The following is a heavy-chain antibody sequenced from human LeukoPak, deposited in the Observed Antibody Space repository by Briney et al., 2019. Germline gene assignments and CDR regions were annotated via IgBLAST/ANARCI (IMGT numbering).Heavy chain of an antibody. V-gene: IGHV4-4*07. Sequence: SETLSLTCTVSGGSITSDFLTWVRQSAGKGLEFIGRLRPTDGYTNYNPSLKSRVSMSLDTSKKQLSLELTSVTAADTAVYYCARDGALGYGDYCYFDLWGRGTLVTVSS. CDR2: LRPTDGYT. CDR3: ARDGALGYGDYCYFDL. J-gene: IGHJ2*01. CDR1: GGSITSDF. D-gene: IGHD4-17*01.